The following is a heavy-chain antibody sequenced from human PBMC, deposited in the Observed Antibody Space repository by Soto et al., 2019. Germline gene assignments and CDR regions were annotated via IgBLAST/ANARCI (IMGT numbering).Heavy chain of an antibody. CDR3: APSRLTIFGPLDV. J-gene: IGHJ6*02. CDR1: GYTFIGYY. V-gene: IGHV1-2*02. D-gene: IGHD3-3*01. Sequence: GVSVKVSCKASGYTFIGYYMHWVRQAPGQGLEWMGWINANSGGTKYAQKFKGRVTMTRDTSTSTAYMDLSSLRSDDTAVYYCAPSRLTIFGPLDVWGQGTTVTVSS. CDR2: INANSGGT.